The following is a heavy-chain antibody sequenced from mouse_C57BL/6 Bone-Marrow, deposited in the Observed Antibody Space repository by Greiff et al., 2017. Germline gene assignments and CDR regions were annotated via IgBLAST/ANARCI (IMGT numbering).Heavy chain of an antibody. J-gene: IGHJ2*01. V-gene: IGHV1-75*01. CDR3: ARRVLRWGVYFDY. CDR1: GYTFTDYY. Sequence: VQVVESGPELVKPGASVKISCKASGYTFTDYYINWVKQRPGQGLEWIGWIFPGSGSTYYNEKFKGKATLTVDKSSSTAYMLLSSLTSEDSAVYFCARRVLRWGVYFDYWGQGTTLTVSS. CDR2: IFPGSGST. D-gene: IGHD1-1*01.